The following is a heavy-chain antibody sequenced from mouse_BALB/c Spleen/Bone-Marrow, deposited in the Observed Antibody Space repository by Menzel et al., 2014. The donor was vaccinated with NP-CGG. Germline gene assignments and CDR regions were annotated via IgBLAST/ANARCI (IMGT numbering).Heavy chain of an antibody. Sequence: EVMLVESGGGLAMVGESLNLTCATSRFTFRTYYMSWVRPTPEKRLALVAALYTNDGSTYYPDTVKGRFAISRDNAKNTLYLQMSSLKSEDTALYYCARRAFYALDYLVQGTSVSVSS. CDR1: RFTFRTYY. V-gene: IGHV5-6-2*01. J-gene: IGHJ4*01. CDR3: ARRAFYALDY. CDR2: LYTNDGST.